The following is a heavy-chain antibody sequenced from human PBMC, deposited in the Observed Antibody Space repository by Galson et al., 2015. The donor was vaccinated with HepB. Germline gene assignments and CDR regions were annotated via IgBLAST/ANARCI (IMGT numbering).Heavy chain of an antibody. Sequence: SLRLSCAASGFDFSSYTVNWVRLAPGKGLEWISSIRPASANFYYAESPTGRFTVSRDDAKKSLYLEMNSLRAADTALYYCARYNSTSSAFDYWGQGTLVTVSS. J-gene: IGHJ4*02. D-gene: IGHD6-6*01. V-gene: IGHV3-21*01. CDR2: IRPASANF. CDR1: GFDFSSYT. CDR3: ARYNSTSSAFDY.